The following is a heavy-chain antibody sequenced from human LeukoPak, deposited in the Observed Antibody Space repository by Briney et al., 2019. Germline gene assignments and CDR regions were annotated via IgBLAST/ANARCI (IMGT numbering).Heavy chain of an antibody. J-gene: IGHJ3*02. V-gene: IGHV1-2*02. CDR3: ARAGRSATIFDAFDI. Sequence: ASVKVSCKASGYTFTNYDIHWVRQATGQGLEWMGWINPNSGGTNYAQKFQGRVTMTRDTSISTAYMELSRLRSDDTAVYYCARAGRSATIFDAFDIWGQGTMVTVSS. D-gene: IGHD5-12*01. CDR1: GYTFTNYD. CDR2: INPNSGGT.